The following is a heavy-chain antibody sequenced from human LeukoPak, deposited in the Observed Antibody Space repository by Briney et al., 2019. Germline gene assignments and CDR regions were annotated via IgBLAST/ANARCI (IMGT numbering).Heavy chain of an antibody. Sequence: GGPLRLSCAASGLTFSSYSMDWVRQAPGKGLEWVSSISSSSSYIYYADSVKGRFTISRDNAKNSLYLQMNSLRAEDTAVYYCARDQMTTVTTDDAFDIWGQGTMVTVSS. CDR1: GLTFSSYS. V-gene: IGHV3-21*01. J-gene: IGHJ3*02. CDR3: ARDQMTTVTTDDAFDI. D-gene: IGHD4-17*01. CDR2: ISSSSSYI.